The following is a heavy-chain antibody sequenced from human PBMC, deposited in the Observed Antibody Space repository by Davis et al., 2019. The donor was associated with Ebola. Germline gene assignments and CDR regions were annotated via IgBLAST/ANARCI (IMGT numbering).Heavy chain of an antibody. J-gene: IGHJ4*02. CDR2: ISGSGGST. V-gene: IGHV3-23*01. CDR3: AKDQYYYDSSGFGY. Sequence: GESLKISCAASGFTFSSYAMSWVRQAPGKGLEWVSAISGSGGSTYYADSVKGRFTISRDNSKNTLYLQMNSLRAEDTAVYYCAKDQYYYDSSGFGYWGQGTLVTVSS. D-gene: IGHD3-22*01. CDR1: GFTFSSYA.